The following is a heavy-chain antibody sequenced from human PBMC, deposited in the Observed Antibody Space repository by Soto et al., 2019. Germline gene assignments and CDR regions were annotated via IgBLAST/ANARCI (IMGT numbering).Heavy chain of an antibody. V-gene: IGHV1-69*13. CDR2: IIPIFGTA. CDR1: GGTFSSYA. D-gene: IGHD4-17*01. J-gene: IGHJ4*02. CDR3: ARDPMTTVTTPHYFDY. Sequence: GASVKVSCKASGGTFSSYAISWVRQAPGQGLEWMGGIIPIFGTANYAQKFQGRVTITADESTSTAYMELSSLRSEDTAVYYCARDPMTTVTTPHYFDYWGRGTRVTVSS.